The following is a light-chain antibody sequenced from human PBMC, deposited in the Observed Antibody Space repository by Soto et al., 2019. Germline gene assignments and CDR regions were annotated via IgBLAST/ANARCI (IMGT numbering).Light chain of an antibody. CDR2: DAS. Sequence: TPSPSPGGKATPSLRARQSVSTYLAWYQQKPGQTPRLLIYDASNRATGIPARFSGSGSGTDFTLTISSLEPEDFAVYYCQQRSKWPLTFGGGTKVDIK. CDR3: QQRSKWPLT. CDR1: QSVSTY. J-gene: IGKJ4*01. V-gene: IGKV3-11*01.